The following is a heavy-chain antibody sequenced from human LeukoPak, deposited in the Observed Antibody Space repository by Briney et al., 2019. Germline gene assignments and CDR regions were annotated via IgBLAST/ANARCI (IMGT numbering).Heavy chain of an antibody. D-gene: IGHD2-2*01. CDR3: AREAYCSSTSCGWFDP. CDR2: TSAYNGNT. J-gene: IGHJ5*02. CDR1: GYTFTSYG. V-gene: IGHV1-18*01. Sequence: ASVKVSCKASGYTFTSYGISWVRQAPGQGLEWMGWTSAYNGNTNYAQKLQGRVTMTTDTSTSTAYMELRSLRFDDTAVYYCAREAYCSSTSCGWFDPWGQGTLVTVSS.